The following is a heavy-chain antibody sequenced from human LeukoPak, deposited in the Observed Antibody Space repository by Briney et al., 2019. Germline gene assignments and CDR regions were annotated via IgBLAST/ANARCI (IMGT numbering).Heavy chain of an antibody. CDR3: ARKRQLVLYGMDV. D-gene: IGHD6-6*01. J-gene: IGHJ6*02. CDR1: GGSISSSSYY. CDR2: IYYSGST. Sequence: SETLSLTCTVSGGSISSSSYYWGWIRQPPGKGLEWIGSIYYSGSTYYNPSLKGRVTISVDTSKNQFSLKLSSVTAADTAVYYCARKRQLVLYGMDVWGQGTTVTVSS. V-gene: IGHV4-39*01.